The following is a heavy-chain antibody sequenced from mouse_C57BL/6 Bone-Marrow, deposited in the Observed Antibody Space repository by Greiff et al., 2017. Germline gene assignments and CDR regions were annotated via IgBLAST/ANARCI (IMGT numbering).Heavy chain of an antibody. CDR2: IHPNSGST. V-gene: IGHV1-64*01. J-gene: IGHJ4*01. CDR3: AREGYYLYYYAMDY. CDR1: GYTFTSYW. Sequence: QVQLQQPGAELVKPGASVKLSCKASGYTFTSYWMHWVKQRPGQGLEWIGMIHPNSGSTNYNEKFKSKATLTVDKSSSTAYMQLSSLTSEDSAVYYCAREGYYLYYYAMDYWGQGTSVTVSS. D-gene: IGHD2-3*01.